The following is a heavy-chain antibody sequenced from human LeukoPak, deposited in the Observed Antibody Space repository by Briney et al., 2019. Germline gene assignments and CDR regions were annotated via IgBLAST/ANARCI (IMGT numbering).Heavy chain of an antibody. Sequence: SETLPLTCTVSGGSISSYYWSWIRQPPGKGLEWIGYIYYSGSSNYNPSLKSRVTISVERSKNQFSLILSSVTAADTAVYYCARLTGNNWFDPWGQGTRVTVSS. J-gene: IGHJ5*02. CDR3: ARLTGNNWFDP. V-gene: IGHV4-59*01. CDR2: IYYSGSS. D-gene: IGHD1-20*01. CDR1: GGSISSYY.